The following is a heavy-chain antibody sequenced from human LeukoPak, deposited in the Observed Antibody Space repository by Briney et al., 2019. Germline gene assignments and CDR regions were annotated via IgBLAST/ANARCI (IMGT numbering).Heavy chain of an antibody. V-gene: IGHV5-51*01. D-gene: IGHD5-18*01. Sequence: GESLKISCKGSGYSFTRNWIGWVRQMPGKGLEWMGIIYPGDSNTRYSPSFRGQVTISADKSITTAYLQWSSLKASDTAIYYCARLMETTMVTEFDYWGQGTLVTVSS. CDR1: GYSFTRNW. CDR2: IYPGDSNT. J-gene: IGHJ4*02. CDR3: ARLMETTMVTEFDY.